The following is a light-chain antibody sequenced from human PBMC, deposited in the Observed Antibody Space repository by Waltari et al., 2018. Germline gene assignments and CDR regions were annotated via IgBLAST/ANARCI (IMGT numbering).Light chain of an antibody. CDR2: GAS. Sequence: RDRQSQTKRYLAWYKQKASQAPRLLIYGASSRAAGIPYRFSGSGSGTDFTLTISRLETEDSAVYYCQQYGSSVLYTFGQGTKLEIK. V-gene: IGKV3-20*01. CDR3: QQYGSSVLYT. CDR1: QSQTKRY. J-gene: IGKJ2*01.